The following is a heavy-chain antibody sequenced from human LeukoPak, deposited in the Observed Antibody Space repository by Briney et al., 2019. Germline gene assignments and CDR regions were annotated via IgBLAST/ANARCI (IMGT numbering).Heavy chain of an antibody. CDR2: INPNSGGT. V-gene: IGHV1-2*02. J-gene: IGHJ6*02. Sequence: ASVKVSCKASGYTFTGCYMHWVRQAPGQGLEWMGWINPNSGGTNYAQKFQGRVTMTRDTSISTAYMELSRLRSDDTAVYYCARTDIVVVPAASYYYYGMDVWGQGTTVTVSS. CDR1: GYTFTGCY. CDR3: ARTDIVVVPAASYYYYGMDV. D-gene: IGHD2-2*01.